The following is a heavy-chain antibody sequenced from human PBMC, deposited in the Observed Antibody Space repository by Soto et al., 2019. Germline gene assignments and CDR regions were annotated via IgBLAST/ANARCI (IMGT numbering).Heavy chain of an antibody. CDR3: ARDRAGLLEF. J-gene: IGHJ4*02. CDR2: VSAYDGAT. D-gene: IGHD3-10*01. V-gene: IGHV1-18*01. Sequence: QVQLVQSATEVVKPGASVRVSCKASGYVFTGWGISWVRQVPGQGLEWVGWVSAYDGATRSSEKLQGRISVTRGKSTSTVYMDLTNLRSDDAAVYYCARDRAGLLEFWGQGTLVTVSS. CDR1: GYVFTGWG.